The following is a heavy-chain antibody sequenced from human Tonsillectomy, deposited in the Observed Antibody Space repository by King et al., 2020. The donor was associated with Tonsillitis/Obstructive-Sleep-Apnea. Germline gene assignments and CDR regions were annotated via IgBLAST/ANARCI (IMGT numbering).Heavy chain of an antibody. Sequence: VQLQQWGAGLLKPSETLSLTCAVYGGSFSGYYWSWIRQPPGKGLEWIGEINHSGSTNYNPSLKSRVTISVDTSKNQFSLKLSSVTAAYPAVYYCALGVPAAIQHYYYYYMDVWGKGTTVTVSS. V-gene: IGHV4-34*01. CDR2: INHSGST. J-gene: IGHJ6*03. CDR3: ALGVPAAIQHYYYYYMDV. D-gene: IGHD2-2*02. CDR1: GGSFSGYY.